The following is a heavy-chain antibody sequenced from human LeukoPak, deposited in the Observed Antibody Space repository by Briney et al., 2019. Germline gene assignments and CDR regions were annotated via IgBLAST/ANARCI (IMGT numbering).Heavy chain of an antibody. J-gene: IGHJ4*02. D-gene: IGHD5-18*01. CDR3: TRGNNYGLYYFEY. CDR2: IKQDGSEK. Sequence: PGGPLRLSCAPSGLTFSSHRMSWVRQAPGKGLEWVANIKQDGSEKYYVDSVKGRFTISRDNAKNSLYLQMNSLRAEETAVYYCTRGNNYGLYYFEYRGQGDLVTVSS. V-gene: IGHV3-7*01. CDR1: GLTFSSHR.